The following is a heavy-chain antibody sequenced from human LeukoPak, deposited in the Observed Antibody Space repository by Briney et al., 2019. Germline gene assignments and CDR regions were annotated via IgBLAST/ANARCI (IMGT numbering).Heavy chain of an antibody. J-gene: IGHJ4*02. CDR3: ARHAHSSGSYYFDY. Sequence: SETLSLTCTVSGGSISSSSYYWGWIRQPPGKGLEWIGSIYYSGSTYYNPSLKSRVTISVDTSKNQFSLKLSSVTAADMAVYYCARHAHSSGSYYFDYWGQGTLVTVSS. CDR2: IYYSGST. V-gene: IGHV4-39*01. D-gene: IGHD6-19*01. CDR1: GGSISSSSYY.